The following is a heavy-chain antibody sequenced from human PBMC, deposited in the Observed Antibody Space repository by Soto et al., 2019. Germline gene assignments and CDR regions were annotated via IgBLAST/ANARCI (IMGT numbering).Heavy chain of an antibody. J-gene: IGHJ4*02. D-gene: IGHD5-12*01. CDR2: IYYSGST. CDR1: GGSISSYY. V-gene: IGHV4-59*01. Sequence: SETLSLTCTVSGGSISSYYWSWIRQPPGKGLEWIGYIYYSGSTNYNPPLKSRVTISVDTSKNQFSLKLSSVTAADTAVYYCARAVDIVSYVDYWGQGTLVTVSS. CDR3: ARAVDIVSYVDY.